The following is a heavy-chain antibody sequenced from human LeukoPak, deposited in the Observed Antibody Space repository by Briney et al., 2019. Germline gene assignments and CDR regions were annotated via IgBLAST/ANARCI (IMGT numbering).Heavy chain of an antibody. V-gene: IGHV6-1*01. CDR1: GDSVSSNSAA. J-gene: IGHJ6*02. Sequence: SQTLSLTCAISGDSVSSNSAAWNWIRQSPSRGLEWLGRTYYRSKWYNDYAVSVKSRTTINPDTSKNQFSLQLNSVTPEDTAVYYCARAITMVRGAHGYYYYGMDVWGQGTTVTVSS. CDR2: TYYRSKWYN. CDR3: ARAITMVRGAHGYYYYGMDV. D-gene: IGHD3-10*01.